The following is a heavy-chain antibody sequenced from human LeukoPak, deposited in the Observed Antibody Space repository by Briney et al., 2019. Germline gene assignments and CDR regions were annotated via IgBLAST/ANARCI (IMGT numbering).Heavy chain of an antibody. D-gene: IGHD3-22*01. CDR3: ARRNYYDSSAYYIFDY. J-gene: IGHJ4*02. CDR1: GGSISSTNYF. V-gene: IGHV4-39*01. Sequence: SETLSLTCSVSGGSISSTNYFWGWIRQPPGEGLEWIGSTYYGGTTYYNPSLKSRVTISVDTSKNQFSLKLTSVTAADTAVYYCARRNYYDSSAYYIFDYWGQGTLVTVSS. CDR2: TYYGGTT.